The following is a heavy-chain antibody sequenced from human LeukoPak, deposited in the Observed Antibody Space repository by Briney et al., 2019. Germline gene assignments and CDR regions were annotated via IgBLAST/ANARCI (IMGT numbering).Heavy chain of an antibody. D-gene: IGHD2-21*02. J-gene: IGHJ4*02. CDR3: TIPYCGGDCYLGGNYFDY. CDR2: IKSKTDGGTT. CDR1: RFTFSNAW. V-gene: IGHV3-15*01. Sequence: GGSLRLSCAASRFTFSNAWMSWVRQAPGKGLEWVGRIKSKTDGGTTDYAAPVKGRFTISRDDSKNTLYLQMNSLKTEDTAVYYCTIPYCGGDCYLGGNYFDYWGQGTLVTVSS.